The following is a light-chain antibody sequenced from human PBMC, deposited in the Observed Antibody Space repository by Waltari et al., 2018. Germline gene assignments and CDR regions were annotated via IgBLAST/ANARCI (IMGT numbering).Light chain of an antibody. CDR1: QTISSSY. CDR2: GAS. J-gene: IGKJ2*01. CDR3: QQYGISPYT. Sequence: DIVLTQSPGTLSLSPGERATFSCRASQTISSSYVAWYQQKPGQAPRLLMYGASTRATGIPDRFSGSGSGADFTLTISRLEPEDLAVYYCQQYGISPYTFGQGTKLEI. V-gene: IGKV3-20*01.